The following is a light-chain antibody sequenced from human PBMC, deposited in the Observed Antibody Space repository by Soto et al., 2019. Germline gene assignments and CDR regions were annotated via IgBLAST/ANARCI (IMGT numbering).Light chain of an antibody. CDR3: QSYGLSDYVV. CDR1: SSNIGAGYD. V-gene: IGLV1-40*01. CDR2: GNI. Sequence: QAVVTQPPSVSGAPGQRVTISCTGSSSNIGAGYDVHWYQLLPGTAPKLLIYGNINRPSGAPDRFSGSRSGTSAYLAITGLQAEDEADYYCQSYGLSDYVVFGGGTKVTVL. J-gene: IGLJ2*01.